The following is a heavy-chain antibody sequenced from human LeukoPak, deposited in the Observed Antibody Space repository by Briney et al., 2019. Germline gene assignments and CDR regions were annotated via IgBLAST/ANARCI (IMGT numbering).Heavy chain of an antibody. CDR3: AVEYFDISTGYFSEYFQH. V-gene: IGHV3-23*01. Sequence: GGSLRLSCAASGFTFSSDAMSWVRQAPGKGLEWVSAISGSGGRTYYADSVKGRFTISRDNSKNTLYLQMNSLRAEDTAVYYCAVEYFDISTGYFSEYFQHWGQGNLVTVSS. D-gene: IGHD3-9*01. CDR1: GFTFSSDA. J-gene: IGHJ1*01. CDR2: ISGSGGRT.